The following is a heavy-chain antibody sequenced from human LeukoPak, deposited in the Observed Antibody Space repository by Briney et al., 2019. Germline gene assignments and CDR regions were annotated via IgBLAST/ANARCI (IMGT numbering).Heavy chain of an antibody. CDR3: ARDEYWGQNSGSYLDY. CDR2: ISSSSSYI. V-gene: IGHV3-21*01. D-gene: IGHD1-26*01. CDR1: GFTFSTYS. J-gene: IGHJ4*02. Sequence: PGGSLRLSCAGTGFTFSTYSMNWVRQAPGKGLEWVSSISSSSSYIYYADSVKGRFTISRDNAKNSLYLQMNSLRAEDTAVYYCARDEYWGQNSGSYLDYWAQGTLVTVS.